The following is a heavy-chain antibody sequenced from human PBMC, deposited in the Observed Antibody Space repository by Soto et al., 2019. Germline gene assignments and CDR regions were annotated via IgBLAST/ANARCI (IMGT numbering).Heavy chain of an antibody. CDR2: INAGNGNT. CDR3: ARDTNYDFWSGYRP. CDR1: GYTFTSYA. J-gene: IGHJ5*02. D-gene: IGHD3-3*01. Sequence: ASVKVSCKASGYTFTSYAMHWVRQAPGQRLEWMGWINAGNGNTKYSQKFQGRVTITRDTSASTAYMELSSLRSEDTAVYYCARDTNYDFWSGYRPWGQGTLVTVSS. V-gene: IGHV1-3*01.